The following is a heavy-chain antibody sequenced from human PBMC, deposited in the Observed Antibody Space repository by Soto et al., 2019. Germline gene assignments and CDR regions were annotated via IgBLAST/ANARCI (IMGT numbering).Heavy chain of an antibody. J-gene: IGHJ4*02. CDR2: INAGNGNT. D-gene: IGHD3-10*01. CDR1: GYTFTSYA. V-gene: IGHV1-3*01. CDR3: ARDPNRLRFGELSLDY. Sequence: ASVKVSCKASGYTFTSYAMHWVRQAPGQRLEWMGWINAGNGNTKYSQKFQGRVTITRDTSASTAYMELSSLRSEDTAVYYCARDPNRLRFGELSLDYWGQGTLVTVS.